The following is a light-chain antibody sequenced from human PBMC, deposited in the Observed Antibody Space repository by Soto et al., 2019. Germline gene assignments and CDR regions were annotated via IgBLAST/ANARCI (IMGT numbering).Light chain of an antibody. J-gene: IGLJ3*02. CDR2: DVS. Sequence: QSVLTQPRSVSGSPGQSVTISCTGTSSDVGYYNYVSWYQQHPGKAPKVMIYDVSKRPSGVPDRFSGSKSGNTASLTISGLQAEDEADYYCCSYAGSYTGVFGGGTKLTVL. V-gene: IGLV2-11*01. CDR1: SSDVGYYNY. CDR3: CSYAGSYTGV.